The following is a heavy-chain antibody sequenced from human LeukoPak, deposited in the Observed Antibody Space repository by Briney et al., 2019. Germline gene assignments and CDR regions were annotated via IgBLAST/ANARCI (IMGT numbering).Heavy chain of an antibody. D-gene: IGHD2-2*01. CDR3: ARILVVVPAARGYSFDY. Sequence: ASVRVSCKAYGCTFTNYGISWVRQAPGQGLEWMGWISAYNGLTNYVQRLQGRVTMTTDTSTNTAYMELRSLRSDDTAVYYCARILVVVPAARGYSFDYWGQGTLVTVSS. CDR2: ISAYNGLT. V-gene: IGHV1-18*01. CDR1: GCTFTNYG. J-gene: IGHJ4*02.